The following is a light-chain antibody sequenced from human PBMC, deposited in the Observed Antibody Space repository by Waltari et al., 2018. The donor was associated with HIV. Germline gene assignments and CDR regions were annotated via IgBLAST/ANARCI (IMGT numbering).Light chain of an antibody. CDR2: DNH. J-gene: IGLJ3*02. CDR3: ATWDNSLSIGL. CDR1: SSDIGANL. Sequence: QSLLTQPPSVSAAPGQHVDLSCSGTSSDIGANLVSWYKHLPGGAPKLLIYDNHKRPSGVPDRFSASRSGTSATLDIAGIQTGDEGHYFCATWDNSLSIGLFGGGTKVTVL. V-gene: IGLV1-51*01.